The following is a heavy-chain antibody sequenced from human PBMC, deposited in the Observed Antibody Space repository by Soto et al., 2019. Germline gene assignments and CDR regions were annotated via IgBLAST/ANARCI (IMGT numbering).Heavy chain of an antibody. CDR3: AREAPPADD. J-gene: IGHJ4*02. V-gene: IGHV1-18*01. CDR1: GYTFTSYA. Sequence: QVQLVQSGAEVKKPGASVKVSCKASGYTFTSYAISWVRQAPGQGLEWMGWISAYNGNTNYAQKLQGRVTMTTDTTTSTACRELRSLRSDDTAVNFCAREAPPADDWGQGTLVTVSS. CDR2: ISAYNGNT.